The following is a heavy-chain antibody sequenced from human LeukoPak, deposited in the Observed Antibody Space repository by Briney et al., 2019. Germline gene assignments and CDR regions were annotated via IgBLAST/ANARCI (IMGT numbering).Heavy chain of an antibody. V-gene: IGHV4-4*02. CDR2: IHHSGST. CDR3: ARETDYSHPNYFDP. Sequence: SGTLSLTCAVSGGSISSSQWWSWVRQPPGKGLEWIGQIHHSGSTNYNPSLKSRVIISVDNSKNQFSLNLRSVTAADTALYYCARETDYSHPNYFDPWGQGTLVTVSS. CDR1: GGSISSSQW. J-gene: IGHJ5*02. D-gene: IGHD4-11*01.